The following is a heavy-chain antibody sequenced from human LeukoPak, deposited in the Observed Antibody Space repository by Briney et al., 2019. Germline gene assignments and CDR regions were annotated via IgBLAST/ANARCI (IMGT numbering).Heavy chain of an antibody. V-gene: IGHV1-46*01. CDR1: GYTFTSYY. CDR3: ATHVAVAGSF. Sequence: ASVKVSCKASGYTFTSYYMHWVRQAPGQGLEWMGIINPSGGSTSYAQKFQGRVTMTRDMSTSTVYMELSRLRSDDTAVYYCATHVAVAGSFWGQGTLVTVSS. J-gene: IGHJ4*02. CDR2: INPSGGST. D-gene: IGHD6-19*01.